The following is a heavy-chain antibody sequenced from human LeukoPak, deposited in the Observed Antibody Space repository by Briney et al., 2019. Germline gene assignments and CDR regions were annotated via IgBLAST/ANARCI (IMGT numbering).Heavy chain of an antibody. V-gene: IGHV1-8*01. D-gene: IGHD2-2*01. J-gene: IGHJ3*02. CDR3: AREGYCSSTSCPGDAFDI. Sequence: VASVKVSCKASGYTFTSYGINWVRQATGQGLEWMGWMNPNSGNTGYAQKFQGRVTMTRNTSISTAYMELSSLRSEDTAVYYCAREGYCSSTSCPGDAFDIWGQGTMVTVSS. CDR2: MNPNSGNT. CDR1: GYTFTSYG.